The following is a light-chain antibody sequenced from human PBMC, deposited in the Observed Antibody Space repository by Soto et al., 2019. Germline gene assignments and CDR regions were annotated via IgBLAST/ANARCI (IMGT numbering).Light chain of an antibody. V-gene: IGKV1-5*01. Sequence: DIQMTQSPSTLSASVGDRVIITCRASESISNWLAWYQQKPGKAPNLLIYDASSLESGVPSRFSGSGSGAEFTLTISSLQPDDFATYYCQQYNSYSPRTFGQGTKVDI. CDR1: ESISNW. CDR3: QQYNSYSPRT. CDR2: DAS. J-gene: IGKJ1*01.